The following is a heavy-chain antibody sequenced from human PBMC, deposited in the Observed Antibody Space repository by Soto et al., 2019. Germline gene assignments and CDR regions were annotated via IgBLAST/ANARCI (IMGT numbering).Heavy chain of an antibody. CDR2: ISGYNGNT. D-gene: IGHD6-19*01. V-gene: IGHV1-18*04. J-gene: IGHJ4*02. CDR1: GYTFTSYG. Sequence: QVQLVQSGAEVKKSGASVKVSCKASGYTFTSYGITWVRQAPGQGLEWMGWISGYNGNTNYAQKLQGRITMTIDTTTSTADMDLRSLKADDTAVYVCARGNSMDSSGPGDYWGQGTLVTVSA. CDR3: ARGNSMDSSGPGDY.